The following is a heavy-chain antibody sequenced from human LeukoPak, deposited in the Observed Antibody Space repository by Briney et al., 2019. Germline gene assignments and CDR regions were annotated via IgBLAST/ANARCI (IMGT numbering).Heavy chain of an antibody. Sequence: GASVKVSCKASGYTFTSYDINWVRQATEQGLEWMGWMNPNSGNTGYAQKFQGRVTMTRNTSISTAYMELSRLRAEDTAVYYWARGRNSMVRGVIITEDYWGQGTLVTVSS. J-gene: IGHJ4*02. D-gene: IGHD3-10*01. CDR3: ARGRNSMVRGVIITEDY. CDR1: GYTFTSYD. V-gene: IGHV1-8*01. CDR2: MNPNSGNT.